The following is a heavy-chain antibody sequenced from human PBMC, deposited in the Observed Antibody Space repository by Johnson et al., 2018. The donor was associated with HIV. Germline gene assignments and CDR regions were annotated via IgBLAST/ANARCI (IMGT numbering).Heavy chain of an antibody. Sequence: QVQLVESGGGVVQPGRSLRLSCAASGFTFSSYPMHWVRQAPGKGLEWVPGINWNGDTAAYADTVKGRHTISRDNSKNTLYLQSNCLRPEDTAVYYCANGGGYQLRESDAFDIWGQGTMVTVSP. CDR2: INWNGDTA. J-gene: IGHJ3*02. CDR1: GFTFSSYP. CDR3: ANGGGYQLRESDAFDI. D-gene: IGHD4-17*01. V-gene: IGHV3-NL1*01.